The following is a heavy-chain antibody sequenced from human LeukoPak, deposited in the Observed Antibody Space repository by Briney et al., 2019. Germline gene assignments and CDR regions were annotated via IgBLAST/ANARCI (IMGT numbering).Heavy chain of an antibody. Sequence: SETLSLTCSVSGGSISSGSYYWSWIRQPAGKGLEWIGYIYYSGSTNYNPSLKSRVTISVDTSKNQFSLKLSSVTAADTAVYYCASGGQYSSSSSGFDPWGQGTLVTVSS. CDR1: GGSISSGSYY. CDR2: IYYSGST. CDR3: ASGGQYSSSSSGFDP. D-gene: IGHD6-6*01. J-gene: IGHJ5*02. V-gene: IGHV4-61*10.